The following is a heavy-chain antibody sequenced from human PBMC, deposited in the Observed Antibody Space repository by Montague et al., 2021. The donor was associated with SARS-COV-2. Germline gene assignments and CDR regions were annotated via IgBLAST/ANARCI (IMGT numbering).Heavy chain of an antibody. CDR3: ARVLPRVATISDYYYYGMDV. CDR2: ISGSSSYI. D-gene: IGHD5-12*01. J-gene: IGHJ6*02. V-gene: IGHV3-21*01. Sequence: SLRLSCAASGFTFSSYRMNWVRQAPGKGLEWVSSISGSSSYIYYADSVKGRFTISRDNAKNSLYLQMNSLRAEDTAVYYCARVLPRVATISDYYYYGMDVWGQGTTVTVSS. CDR1: GFTFSSYR.